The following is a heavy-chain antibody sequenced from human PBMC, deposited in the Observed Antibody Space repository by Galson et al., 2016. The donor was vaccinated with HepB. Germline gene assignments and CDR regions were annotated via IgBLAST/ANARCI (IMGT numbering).Heavy chain of an antibody. V-gene: IGHV1-3*01. Sequence: QSGAEVKTSGESLKISCKASGYTFTNYAMHWVRQAPGQRLEWMGLINAGNENTKYSQKFQGRHFITTDTSASTAFMELSSLKSEDTALYYCARDRYSYCDYWGQGTLVTVSS. CDR1: GYTFTNYA. D-gene: IGHD5-18*01. CDR2: INAGNENT. J-gene: IGHJ4*02. CDR3: ARDRYSYCDY.